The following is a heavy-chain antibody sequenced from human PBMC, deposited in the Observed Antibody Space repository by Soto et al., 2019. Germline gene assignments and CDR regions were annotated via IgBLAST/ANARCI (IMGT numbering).Heavy chain of an antibody. Sequence: TGGSLRLSCAASGFTFSSYAMSWVRQAPGKGLEWVSAISGSGGSTYYADSVKGRFTISRDNSKNTLYLQMNSLRAEDTAVYYCAKKSTGYSSSWLEYYFDYWGQGTLVTVSS. CDR3: AKKSTGYSSSWLEYYFDY. V-gene: IGHV3-23*01. D-gene: IGHD6-13*01. J-gene: IGHJ4*02. CDR1: GFTFSSYA. CDR2: ISGSGGST.